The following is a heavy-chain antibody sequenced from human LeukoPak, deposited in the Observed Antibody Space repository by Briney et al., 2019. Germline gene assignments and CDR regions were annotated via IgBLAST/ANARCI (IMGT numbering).Heavy chain of an antibody. J-gene: IGHJ4*02. V-gene: IGHV4-34*01. CDR1: GGSFSGYY. Sequence: KPSETLSLTCAVYGGSFSGYYWSWIRQPPGKGLEWIGEINHSGSTNYNPSPKSQFTISVDTSKNQFSLKLSSVTAPDTAVYYCARGQRWLQLPFDYWGQGTLVTVSS. CDR3: ARGQRWLQLPFDY. D-gene: IGHD5-24*01. CDR2: INHSGST.